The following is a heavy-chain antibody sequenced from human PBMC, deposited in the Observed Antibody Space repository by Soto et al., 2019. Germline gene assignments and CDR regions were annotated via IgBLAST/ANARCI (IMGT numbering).Heavy chain of an antibody. CDR3: ARHDFWRSGRYYYYYGMDV. CDR2: IDPSDSYT. J-gene: IGHJ6*02. D-gene: IGHD3-3*01. V-gene: IGHV5-10-1*01. CDR1: GYSFTSYW. Sequence: RGESLKISCKGSGYSFTSYWISWVRQMPGKGLEWMGRIDPSDSYTNYSPSFQGHVTISADKSISTAYLQWSSLKASDTAMYYCARHDFWRSGRYYYYYGMDVWGQGTTVTLSS.